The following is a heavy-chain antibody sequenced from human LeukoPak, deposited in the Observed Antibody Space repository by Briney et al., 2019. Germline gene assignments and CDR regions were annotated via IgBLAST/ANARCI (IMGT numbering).Heavy chain of an antibody. CDR2: ISWNSGSI. J-gene: IGHJ6*02. CDR3: AKATLGVMDV. D-gene: IGHD3-10*01. V-gene: IGHV3-9*01. Sequence: GRSLRLSCAASGFTFDDYAMHWVRQAPGKGLEWVSGISWNSGSIGYADSVKGRFTISGDNAKNSLYLQMNSLRAEDTALYYCAKATLGVMDVWGQGTTVTVSS. CDR1: GFTFDDYA.